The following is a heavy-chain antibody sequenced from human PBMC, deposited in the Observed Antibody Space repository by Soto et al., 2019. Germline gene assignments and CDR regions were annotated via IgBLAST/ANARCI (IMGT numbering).Heavy chain of an antibody. V-gene: IGHV3-23*01. D-gene: IGHD3-22*01. CDR2: ISGSGGST. CDR3: AKISYYDSSGYYYPTAKYAFDI. Sequence: PGGSLRLSCAASGFTFSSYAMSWVRQAPGKGLEWVSAISGSGGSTYYADSVKGRFTISRDNSKNTLYLQMNSLRAEDTAVYYCAKISYYDSSGYYYPTAKYAFDIWGQGTMVTVSS. CDR1: GFTFSSYA. J-gene: IGHJ3*02.